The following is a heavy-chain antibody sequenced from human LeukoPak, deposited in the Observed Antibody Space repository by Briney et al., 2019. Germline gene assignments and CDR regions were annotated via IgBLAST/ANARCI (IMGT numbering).Heavy chain of an antibody. CDR2: IWYDGSNK. CDR3: AKDFGRNLGGPGY. Sequence: GGSLRLSCAASGLAFSSYGMHWVRQAPGKGLEWVAVIWYDGSNKYYADSVKGRFAISRDNSKSTLYLQMNSLRAEDTAVYYCAKDFGRNLGGPGYWGRGTRVTVSS. D-gene: IGHD3-10*01. J-gene: IGHJ4*02. V-gene: IGHV3-33*06. CDR1: GLAFSSYG.